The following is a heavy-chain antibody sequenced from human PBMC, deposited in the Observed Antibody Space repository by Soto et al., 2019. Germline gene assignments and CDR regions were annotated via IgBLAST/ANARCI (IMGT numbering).Heavy chain of an antibody. D-gene: IGHD6-13*01. Sequence: ASVKVSCKVSGYTLTELSMHWVRQAPGKELEWRVGFDTEDGETIYAQKFQGRVTMTEDTSTDTAYMELSSLRSEDTAVYYCATGRYSRNFDYWGQGTLVTVSS. V-gene: IGHV1-24*01. CDR3: ATGRYSRNFDY. J-gene: IGHJ4*02. CDR1: GYTLTELS. CDR2: FDTEDGET.